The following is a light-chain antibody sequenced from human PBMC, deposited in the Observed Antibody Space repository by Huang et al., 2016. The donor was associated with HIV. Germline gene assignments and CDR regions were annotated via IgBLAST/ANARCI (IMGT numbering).Light chain of an antibody. J-gene: IGKJ5*01. V-gene: IGKV2-28*01. CDR2: LCS. Sequence: DIVMTQSPLSLAVTPGEPASISCRSSQSLLHSNGYNYLDWYLQKPGQSPQLLIYLCSNRASGVPDRFSGGGSVTDFTLKISRVEAEDVGVYYCMQALQTPRTFGQGTRLEIK. CDR1: QSLLHSNGYNY. CDR3: MQALQTPRT.